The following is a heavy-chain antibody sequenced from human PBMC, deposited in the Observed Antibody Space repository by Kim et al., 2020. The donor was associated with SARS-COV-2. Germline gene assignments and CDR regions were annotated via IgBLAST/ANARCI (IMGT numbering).Heavy chain of an antibody. CDR1: GFTFSSYE. D-gene: IGHD3-10*01. V-gene: IGHV3-30*04. CDR2: ISFDGSNK. J-gene: IGHJ5*02. CDR3: ARQGVRGPTYWFDP. Sequence: GGSLRLSCAASGFTFSSYEMNWVRQAPGKGLEWVAVISFDGSNKYYGDSVKGRFTVSRDNSKNTLYLQMNSLRAEDTAVYYCARQGVRGPTYWFDPWGQGTLVTVPS.